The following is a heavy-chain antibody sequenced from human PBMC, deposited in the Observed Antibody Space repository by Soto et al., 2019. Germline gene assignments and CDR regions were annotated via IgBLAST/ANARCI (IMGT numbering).Heavy chain of an antibody. CDR1: GFTFSNAW. CDR3: TTIRIRYCISTSCYNTYAFDI. V-gene: IGHV3-15*07. D-gene: IGHD2-2*02. J-gene: IGHJ3*02. CDR2: IKSKTDGGTT. Sequence: GGSLRLSSAPSGFTFSNAWMNWVRQAPGKGLEGVGRIKSKTDGGTTDYAAPVKGRFTISRDDSKNTLYLQMNSLKTEDTAVYYCTTIRIRYCISTSCYNTYAFDIWGQGTMVTVSS.